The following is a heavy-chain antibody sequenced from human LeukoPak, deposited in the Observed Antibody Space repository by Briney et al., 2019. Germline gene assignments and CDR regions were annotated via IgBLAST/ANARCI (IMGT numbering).Heavy chain of an antibody. J-gene: IGHJ6*03. CDR1: GHTFTSYY. CDR3: ARGVSVGATQRYYYYYYMDV. D-gene: IGHD1-26*01. Sequence: GASVKVSCKASGHTFTSYYMHWVRQAPGQGLEWMGIINPSGGSTSYAQKFQGRVTMTRDMSTSTVYMELSSLRSEDTAVYYCARGVSVGATQRYYYYYYMDVWGKGTTVTVSS. V-gene: IGHV1-46*01. CDR2: INPSGGST.